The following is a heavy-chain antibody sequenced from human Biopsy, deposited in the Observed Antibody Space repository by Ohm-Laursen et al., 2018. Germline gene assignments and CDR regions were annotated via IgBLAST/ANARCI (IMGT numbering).Heavy chain of an antibody. CDR1: AGSISNNNYY. D-gene: IGHD3-22*01. CDR2: IFYRGST. V-gene: IGHV4-39*01. J-gene: IGHJ5*02. CDR3: ARDYDTSGYYYVS. Sequence: GTLSLTCTVSAGSISNNNYYWGWLRQPPGKGLEWIGSIFYRGSTHYKPSLKSRVNISVDTSKNQFSQKLNSVTAADTAVYYCARDYDTSGYYYVSWGQGTLVTVSS.